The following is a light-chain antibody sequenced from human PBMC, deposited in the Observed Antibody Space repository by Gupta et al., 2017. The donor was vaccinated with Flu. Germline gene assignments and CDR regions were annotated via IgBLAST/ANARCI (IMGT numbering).Light chain of an antibody. CDR3: SSYTSSSTRVV. CDR1: SSDVGGYNY. Sequence: ITTSSTGTSSDVGGYNYVSWYQQHTGKAPKLIMYEVSNRPSGVSNPFSGSKSGNTASLTISGLQAEDEADYYCSSYTSSSTRVVFGGGTKLTVL. V-gene: IGLV2-14*01. J-gene: IGLJ2*01. CDR2: EVS.